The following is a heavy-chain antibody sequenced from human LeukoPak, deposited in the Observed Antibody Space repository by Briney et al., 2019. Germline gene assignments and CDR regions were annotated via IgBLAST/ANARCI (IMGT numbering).Heavy chain of an antibody. CDR1: GFTFRVYS. CDR2: INPGSSNI. CDR3: TTRLRNHFDY. Sequence: GGSLRLSCAASGFTFRVYSMNWVRQAPGKGLEWVSYINPGSSNIYYADSVKGRFTISRDDSQNIVYLQMDSLRAEDTALYYCTTRLRNHFDYWGQGTQVTVSS. D-gene: IGHD5-12*01. V-gene: IGHV3-48*01. J-gene: IGHJ4*02.